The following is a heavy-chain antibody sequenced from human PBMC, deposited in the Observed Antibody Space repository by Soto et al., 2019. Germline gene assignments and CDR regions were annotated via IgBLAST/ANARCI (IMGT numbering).Heavy chain of an antibody. J-gene: IGHJ4*02. CDR1: GGSISSSSYY. V-gene: IGHV4-39*01. Sequence: QLQLQESGPGLVKPSETLSLTCTVSGGSISSSSYYWGWIRQPPGKGLEWIGSIYYSGSTYYNPSLKSRVTISVDTSKNQFSLKLSSVTAADTAVYYCARTSIGYCSGGSCSGDFDYWGQGTLVTVSS. D-gene: IGHD2-15*01. CDR2: IYYSGST. CDR3: ARTSIGYCSGGSCSGDFDY.